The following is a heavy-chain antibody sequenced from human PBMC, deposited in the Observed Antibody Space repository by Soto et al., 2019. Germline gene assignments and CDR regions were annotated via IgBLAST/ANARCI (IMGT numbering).Heavy chain of an antibody. J-gene: IGHJ4*02. Sequence: GGSLRLSCAASGFTFSSYGMHWVRQAPGKGLEWVAVIWYDGSNKYYADSVKGRFTISRDNSKNTLYLQMNSLRAEDTAVYYCARDRGERCFDYWGQGTLVTVSS. CDR3: ARDRGERCFDY. CDR1: GFTFSSYG. CDR2: IWYDGSNK. D-gene: IGHD2-8*01. V-gene: IGHV3-33*01.